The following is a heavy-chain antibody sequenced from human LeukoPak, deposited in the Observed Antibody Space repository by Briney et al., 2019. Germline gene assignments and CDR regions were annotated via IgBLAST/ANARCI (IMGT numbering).Heavy chain of an antibody. J-gene: IGHJ3*02. CDR1: GGSISSGDYY. Sequence: SETLSLTCTVSGGSISSGDYYWSWIRQPPGKGLEWIGYIYYSGSTYYNPSLKSRVTISVDTSKNQFSLKLSSMTAADTAVYYCARVTPYYYDSSGYLIWGQGTMVTVSS. CDR3: ARVTPYYYDSSGYLI. CDR2: IYYSGST. D-gene: IGHD3-22*01. V-gene: IGHV4-30-4*01.